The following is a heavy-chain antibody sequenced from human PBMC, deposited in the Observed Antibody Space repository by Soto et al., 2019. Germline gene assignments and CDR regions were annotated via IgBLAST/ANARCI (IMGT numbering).Heavy chain of an antibody. CDR2: ISSSSSYI. V-gene: IGHV3-21*01. CDR1: GFTFSSYS. D-gene: IGHD5-18*01. Sequence: EVQLVESGGGLVKPGGSLRLSCAASGFTFSSYSMNWVRQAPGKGLEWVSSISSSSSYIYYADSVKGRFTISRDNAKKPLYRQMNSLRAEDTAVYYCARDQPGYSYGYGLGYWGQGTLVTVSS. J-gene: IGHJ4*02. CDR3: ARDQPGYSYGYGLGY.